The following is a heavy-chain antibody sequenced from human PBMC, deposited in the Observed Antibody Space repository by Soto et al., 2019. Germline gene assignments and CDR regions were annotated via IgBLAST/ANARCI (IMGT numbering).Heavy chain of an antibody. Sequence: QPQLQESGPGLVKPSETLSLTCTVSGGSISSSSYYWDWIRQPPGEGLEWIGTIFYSGGTHYNPALRSGVTITLDTYKNHVPPKVTAVTAAYAAVLSCARGTVTGYFDLRGRGSLVTVS. CDR3: ARGTVTGYFDL. J-gene: IGHJ2*01. V-gene: IGHV4-39*02. CDR1: GGSISSSSYY. D-gene: IGHD3-9*01. CDR2: IFYSGGT.